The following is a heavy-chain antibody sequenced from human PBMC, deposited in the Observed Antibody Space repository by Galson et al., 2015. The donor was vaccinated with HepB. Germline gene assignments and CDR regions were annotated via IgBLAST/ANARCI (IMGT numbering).Heavy chain of an antibody. J-gene: IGHJ4*02. V-gene: IGHV4-59*01. CDR2: IYYSGGT. CDR3: ASFTNSGFGY. Sequence: TLSLTCTVSGGSITSYYWSWIRQPPGKGLEWIGYIYYSGGTNYNPSLKSRVTISVDTSKNQFSLRLSSVTAADTAVYYCASFTNSGFGYWGQGTLVTVPS. D-gene: IGHD6-19*01. CDR1: GGSITSYY.